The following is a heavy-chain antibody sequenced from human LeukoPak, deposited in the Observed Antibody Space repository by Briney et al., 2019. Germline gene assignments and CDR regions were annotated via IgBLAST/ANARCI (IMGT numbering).Heavy chain of an antibody. CDR3: AREYSTSSTAFDI. CDR1: GGSFSGYY. D-gene: IGHD6-6*01. Sequence: SETLSLTCAVYGGSFSGYYWSWIRQPPGKGLEWIGEIKLTGGTNYNPSLKSRVTISVDTSKNQFSLRLSSVTAADTAVYYCAREYSTSSTAFDIWGQGTMVTVSS. CDR2: IKLTGGT. J-gene: IGHJ3*02. V-gene: IGHV4-34*01.